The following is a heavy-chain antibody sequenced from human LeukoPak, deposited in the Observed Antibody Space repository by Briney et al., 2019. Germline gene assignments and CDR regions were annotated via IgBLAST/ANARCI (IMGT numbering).Heavy chain of an antibody. D-gene: IGHD3-9*01. CDR3: ARQMYYDILTGYFSFFSNFDY. V-gene: IGHV3-30*03. Sequence: GGSLRLSCAASGFTFSSYGMHWVRQAPGKGLEWVAVILYDGSNKYYADSVKGRFTISRDNSKNTLYLQMNSLRAEDTAVYYCARQMYYDILTGYFSFFSNFDYWGQGTLVTVSS. CDR2: ILYDGSNK. CDR1: GFTFSSYG. J-gene: IGHJ4*02.